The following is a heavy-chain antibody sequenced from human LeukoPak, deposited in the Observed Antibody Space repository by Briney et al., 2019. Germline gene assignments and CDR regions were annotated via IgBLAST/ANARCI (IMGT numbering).Heavy chain of an antibody. D-gene: IGHD2-21*01. CDR1: GGSISSSSYY. Sequence: SETLSLTCTVSGGSISSSSYYWGWIRQPPGKGLEWIGEINHSGSTNYNPSLKSRVTISVDTSKNQFSLKLSSVTAADTAVYYCARGIPAGVWGKGTTVTVSS. J-gene: IGHJ6*04. CDR2: INHSGST. V-gene: IGHV4-39*07. CDR3: ARGIPAGV.